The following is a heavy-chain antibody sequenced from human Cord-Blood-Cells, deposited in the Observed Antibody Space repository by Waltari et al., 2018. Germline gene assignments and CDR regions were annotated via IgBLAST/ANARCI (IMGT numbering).Heavy chain of an antibody. Sequence: QLQLQESGSGLVKPSQTLSLPCAVSGGSISRGRYSCRWIRQPPGKGLGWIGYIYHGGSTYYNPSLKSRVTISVDRSKNQFSLKLSSVTAADTAVYYCARANQVPAAIHFDYWGQGTLVTVSS. J-gene: IGHJ4*02. D-gene: IGHD2-2*01. CDR3: ARANQVPAAIHFDY. CDR1: GGSISRGRYS. V-gene: IGHV4-30-2*01. CDR2: IYHGGST.